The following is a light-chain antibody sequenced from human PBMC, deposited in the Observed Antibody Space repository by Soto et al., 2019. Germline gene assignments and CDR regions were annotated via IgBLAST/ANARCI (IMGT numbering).Light chain of an antibody. CDR3: ASWDDNLNGPLL. V-gene: IGLV1-44*01. J-gene: IGLJ2*01. CDR2: NNN. Sequence: QSVLTQPPSASGTPGQMVTISCSGGSSNIGRNSVSWYQQVPGTAPKLIIFNNNERPSGIPGRFSGSKSGASASLAIVGLQSEDEADYFCASWDDNLNGPLLFGGGTKVTVL. CDR1: SSNIGRNS.